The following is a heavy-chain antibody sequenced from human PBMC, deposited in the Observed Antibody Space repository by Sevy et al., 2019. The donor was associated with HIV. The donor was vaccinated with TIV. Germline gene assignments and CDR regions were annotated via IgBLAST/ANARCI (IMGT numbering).Heavy chain of an antibody. CDR2: IYHSGRT. D-gene: IGHD3-22*01. V-gene: IGHV4-38-2*01. Sequence: SQTLSLTCAVSGYSISSGYYWGWIRQPPGKGLEWIGNIYHSGRTYNNPSLKSRVTMSVDTSKNQFSLKLSSVTAADTAVYYCARGDYYVTSGYTYYFDYWGQGTLVTVSS. CDR1: GYSISSGYY. CDR3: ARGDYYVTSGYTYYFDY. J-gene: IGHJ4*02.